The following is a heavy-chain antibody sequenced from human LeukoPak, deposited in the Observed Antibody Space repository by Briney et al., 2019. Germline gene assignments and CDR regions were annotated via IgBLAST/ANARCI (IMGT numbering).Heavy chain of an antibody. CDR3: ARDNYYDSSGYYNDY. Sequence: GGSLRLSCAASGFTFSSYSMNWVRQAPGKGLEWVSSISSSSSYIYYADSVKGRFTISRDNAKNSLYLQMNSLRAEDTAVYYCARDNYYDSSGYYNDYWGQGTLVTVSS. CDR1: GFTFSSYS. V-gene: IGHV3-21*01. D-gene: IGHD3-22*01. J-gene: IGHJ4*02. CDR2: ISSSSSYI.